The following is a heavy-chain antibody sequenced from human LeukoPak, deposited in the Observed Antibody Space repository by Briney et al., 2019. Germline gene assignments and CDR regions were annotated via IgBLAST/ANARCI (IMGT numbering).Heavy chain of an antibody. CDR3: ARNWNEKTYFFDY. D-gene: IGHD1-1*01. Sequence: ASVKVSCKASGYSFNRYGISWVRQAPGQGLEWMGWITAYDGNTNSAQNFQDRVTMSTDTSTSTAYMELRSPRSDDTAVYYCARNWNEKTYFFDYGAREPWSPSPQ. CDR2: ITAYDGNT. CDR1: GYSFNRYG. V-gene: IGHV1-18*01. J-gene: IGHJ4*02.